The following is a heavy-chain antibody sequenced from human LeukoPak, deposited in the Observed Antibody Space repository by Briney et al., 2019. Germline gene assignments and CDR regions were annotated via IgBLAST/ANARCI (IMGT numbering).Heavy chain of an antibody. CDR3: AKEGSGFGEFNY. CDR1: GNTFTNYD. J-gene: IGHJ4*02. V-gene: IGHV1-8*02. CDR2: MSPNSGNT. Sequence: ASVKVSCKASGNTFTNYDINWVRQATGQGLEWMGWMSPNSGNTGYAQKLQGRVTMTRNTSISTAYMELSSLRSEDTAMYYCAKEGSGFGEFNYWGQGTLVTVSS. D-gene: IGHD3-10*01.